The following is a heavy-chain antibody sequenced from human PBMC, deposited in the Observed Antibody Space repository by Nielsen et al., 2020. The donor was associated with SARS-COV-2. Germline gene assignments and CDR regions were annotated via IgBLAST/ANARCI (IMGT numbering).Heavy chain of an antibody. D-gene: IGHD3-10*01. CDR1: GVSFSNYN. Sequence: GGSLRLSCAAFGVSFSNYNMNWVRQAPGKGLEWVSFISPSSTFMYYAASVQGRFTIFRDNAKNSLYLQMDSLRAEDTAVYYCATHDGSGVATNWGQGTLVTVSS. CDR3: ATHDGSGVATN. CDR2: ISPSSTFM. J-gene: IGHJ4*02. V-gene: IGHV3-21*01.